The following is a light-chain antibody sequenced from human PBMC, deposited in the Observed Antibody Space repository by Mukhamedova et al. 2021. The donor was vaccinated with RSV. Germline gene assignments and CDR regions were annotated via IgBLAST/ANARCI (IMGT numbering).Light chain of an antibody. Sequence: WYQRRVQGKAPKLLIYAASSLQSGVPLRFSGSGYGTGFTLTISSLQTEDFATYHCQQSYNNPLTFGGGTKVEIK. J-gene: IGKJ4*01. V-gene: IGKV1-39*01. CDR3: QQSYNNPLT. CDR2: AAS.